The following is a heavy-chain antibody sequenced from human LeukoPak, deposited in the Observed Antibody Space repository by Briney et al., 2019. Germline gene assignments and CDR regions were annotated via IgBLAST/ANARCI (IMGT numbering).Heavy chain of an antibody. CDR3: ARRRWELLRGHDAFDI. CDR2: IYNTENI. D-gene: IGHD1-26*01. Sequence: SETLSLTCTVSRGSISGYYWSWIRQPAGKELEWIGRIYNTENINDNPSLKSRVTMSLDTSRNQFSLKLTSVTAADSAVYYCARRRWELLRGHDAFDIWGQGTMVTVSS. J-gene: IGHJ3*02. V-gene: IGHV4-4*07. CDR1: RGSISGYY.